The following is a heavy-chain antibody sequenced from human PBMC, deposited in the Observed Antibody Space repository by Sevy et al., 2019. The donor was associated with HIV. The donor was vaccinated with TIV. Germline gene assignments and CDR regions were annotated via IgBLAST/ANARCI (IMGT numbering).Heavy chain of an antibody. CDR1: GFTFSSYN. CDR2: ISSSSSTI. V-gene: IGHV3-48*01. Sequence: GGSLRLSCAASGFTFSSYNMNWVRQAPGKGLEWVSYISSSSSTIYYADSVKGRFTISRDNAKNSLYLQMNSLRAEDTAGSYCARGPFDYWGQGTLVTVSS. CDR3: ARGPFDY. J-gene: IGHJ4*02.